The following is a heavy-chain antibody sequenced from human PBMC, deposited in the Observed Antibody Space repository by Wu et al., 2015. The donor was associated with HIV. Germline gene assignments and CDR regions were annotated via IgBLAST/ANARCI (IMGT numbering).Heavy chain of an antibody. J-gene: IGHJ6*02. V-gene: IGHV1-8*01. D-gene: IGHD6-6*01. Sequence: QVQLVQSGAEVKRPGASVKVSCKASGYTLTSSDIHWVRQAPGQGLEWMGWMNPNSGNTGYAQKFHGRVTMTRNTSISTAYMELSSLRSEDTAVYYCARGLVFYRRVYGMDVWGQGTTVTVSS. CDR2: MNPNSGNT. CDR3: ARGLVFYRRVYGMDV. CDR1: GYTLTSSD.